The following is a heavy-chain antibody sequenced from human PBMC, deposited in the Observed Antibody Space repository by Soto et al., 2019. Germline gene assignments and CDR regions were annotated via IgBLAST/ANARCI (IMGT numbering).Heavy chain of an antibody. V-gene: IGHV3-11*06. CDR3: ARLPKGSLVTA. CDR2: ISSISDNT. D-gene: IGHD2-21*02. Sequence: VQLVESGGGLVQSGGSLRLSCAASGFVFSEYDMHWVRQAPGKGLEWVSYISSISDNTQYADSVKGRFTVSRDNAKNSLFLQMDSLRDEDTAIYYCARLPKGSLVTAWGQGTLVTVSS. J-gene: IGHJ4*02. CDR1: GFVFSEYD.